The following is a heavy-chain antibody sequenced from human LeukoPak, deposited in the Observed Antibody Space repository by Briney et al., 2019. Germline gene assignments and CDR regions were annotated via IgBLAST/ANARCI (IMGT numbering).Heavy chain of an antibody. Sequence: GGSLRLSCAASGFTFSSYAMSWVRQAPGKGLEWVSAISGSGGSTYYADSVKGRFTITRDNSKNTLYLQMNSLRAEDTAVYYCAKGRYYYYGMDVWGQGTTVTVTS. J-gene: IGHJ6*02. V-gene: IGHV3-23*01. CDR1: GFTFSSYA. CDR2: ISGSGGST. CDR3: AKGRYYYYGMDV.